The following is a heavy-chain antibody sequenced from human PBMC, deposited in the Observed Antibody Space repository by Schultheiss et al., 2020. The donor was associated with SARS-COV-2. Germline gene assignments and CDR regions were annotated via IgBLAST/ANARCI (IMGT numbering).Heavy chain of an antibody. D-gene: IGHD3-3*01. CDR1: GFTFSSYA. V-gene: IGHV3-30-3*01. J-gene: IGHJ6*02. CDR2: ISYDGSNK. CDR3: ARDDGGPSHYDFWSGYYYLDYYYYYGMDV. Sequence: GGSLRLSCAASGFTFSSYAMHWVRQAPGKGLEWVAVISYDGSNKYYADSVKGRFTISRDNSKNTLYLQMNSLRAEDTAVYYCARDDGGPSHYDFWSGYYYLDYYYYYGMDVWGQGTTVTVSS.